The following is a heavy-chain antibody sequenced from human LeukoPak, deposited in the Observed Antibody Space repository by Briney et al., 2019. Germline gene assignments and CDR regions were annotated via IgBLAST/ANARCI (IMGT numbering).Heavy chain of an antibody. J-gene: IGHJ4*02. CDR1: GGSIGSYY. D-gene: IGHD2-2*01. CDR3: ARLGIGVVPTAMLGDYYFDY. CDR2: IYYSGNS. V-gene: IGHV4-59*08. Sequence: SETLSLTCTVSGGSIGSYYWSWIRQPPGKGLEWIGYIYYSGNSKYNPSLKSRVTISVDTSKNQFSLKLTSVTAADTAVYYCARLGIGVVPTAMLGDYYFDYWGQGTLVTVSS.